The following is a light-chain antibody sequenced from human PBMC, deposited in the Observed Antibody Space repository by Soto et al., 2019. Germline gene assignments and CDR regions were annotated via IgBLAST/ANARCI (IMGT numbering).Light chain of an antibody. CDR2: GAS. Sequence: IVMTQSPVSLSVSPGERATLSCGASQSVNNNLAWYQQKPGQAPRLLIYGASTRATGIPARFSGSGSGTEFTLTVSSLQSEDFAIYYCQQYNNWPLTFGQGTRLEF. V-gene: IGKV3-15*01. J-gene: IGKJ5*01. CDR1: QSVNNN. CDR3: QQYNNWPLT.